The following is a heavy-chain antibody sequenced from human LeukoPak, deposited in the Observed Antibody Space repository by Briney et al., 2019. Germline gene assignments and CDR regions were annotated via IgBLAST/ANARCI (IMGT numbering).Heavy chain of an antibody. D-gene: IGHD3-22*01. Sequence: SETLSLTCTVSGDSISSSSYYWGWIRQPPGKGLEWIGSIYYTGSTYYNPSFKSRVTISVDTSKNQFSLKLSSVTAADTAVYYCASLSRTGDYYDSSGYYYFDYWGQGTLVTVSS. J-gene: IGHJ4*02. CDR1: GDSISSSSYY. CDR3: ASLSRTGDYYDSSGYYYFDY. CDR2: IYYTGST. V-gene: IGHV4-39*01.